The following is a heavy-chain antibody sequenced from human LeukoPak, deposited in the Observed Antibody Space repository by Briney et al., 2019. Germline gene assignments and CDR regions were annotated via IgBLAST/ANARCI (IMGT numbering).Heavy chain of an antibody. CDR1: GFTFSSYA. D-gene: IGHD3-22*01. J-gene: IGHJ3*02. CDR2: INAGNGNT. CDR3: ARINSSDDAFDI. Sequence: PGGSLRLSCAASGFTFSSYAMHWVRQAPGQRLEWMGWINAGNGNTKYSQKFQGRVTITRDTSASTAYMELSSLRSEDTAVYYCARINSSDDAFDIWGQGTMVTVSS. V-gene: IGHV1-3*01.